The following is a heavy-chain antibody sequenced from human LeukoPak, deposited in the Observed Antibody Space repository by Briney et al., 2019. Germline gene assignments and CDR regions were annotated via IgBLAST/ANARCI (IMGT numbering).Heavy chain of an antibody. CDR1: GGSISSYY. CDR2: IYYSGST. J-gene: IGHJ4*02. Sequence: SETLSLTCTVSGGSISSYYWSWIRQPPGKGLEWIGYIYYSGSTNYNPSLQGRVTISVDTSKNQFSLSLSSVTAADTAVYYCARRIGSSGWYRDDYWGQGTLVTVSS. D-gene: IGHD6-19*01. V-gene: IGHV4-59*08. CDR3: ARRIGSSGWYRDDY.